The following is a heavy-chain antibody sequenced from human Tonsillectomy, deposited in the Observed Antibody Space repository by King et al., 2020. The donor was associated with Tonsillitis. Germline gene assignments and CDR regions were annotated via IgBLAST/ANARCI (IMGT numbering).Heavy chain of an antibody. D-gene: IGHD3-3*01. Sequence: EVQLLESGGGLVQPGGALRLTCAASGFTFSSYSMSWFREAPGQGLEWVSAIISSVGSTYYSDSVNGRFTISRDNSKNTLYLQMNSLRAEDTSVYYCAKDTAITIFGVKLEFDYWGQGTLVTVSS. CDR2: IISSVGST. CDR1: GFTFSSYS. V-gene: IGHV3-23*01. CDR3: AKDTAITIFGVKLEFDY. J-gene: IGHJ4*02.